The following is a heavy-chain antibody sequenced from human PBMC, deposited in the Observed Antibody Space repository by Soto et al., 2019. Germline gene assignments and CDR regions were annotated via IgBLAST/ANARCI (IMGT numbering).Heavy chain of an antibody. J-gene: IGHJ6*02. CDR3: ARGIQYGYVMDV. CDR2: INGDGSST. Sequence: EVQLVESGGGLVQPGGSLRLSCASAGFTFSSYWMHWVRQAPGKGLVWVSRINGDGSSTFYADSVKGRFTISRDNAKNTVYLQMNSLRVEDTAVYYCARGIQYGYVMDVWGQGTTVTVSS. D-gene: IGHD5-18*01. V-gene: IGHV3-74*01. CDR1: GFTFSSYW.